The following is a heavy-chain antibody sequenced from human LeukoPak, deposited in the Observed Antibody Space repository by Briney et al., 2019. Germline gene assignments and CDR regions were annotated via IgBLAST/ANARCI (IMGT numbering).Heavy chain of an antibody. Sequence: GGSLRLSCAASGFAFDDYAMHWVRQAPGKGLEWVSLISGDGGSTYYADSVKGRFTISRDNSKNSLYLQMNSLRTEDTALYYCAKDLGNSGWEFFDYWGQGTLVTVSS. D-gene: IGHD6-19*01. CDR1: GFAFDDYA. CDR3: AKDLGNSGWEFFDY. J-gene: IGHJ4*02. V-gene: IGHV3-43*02. CDR2: ISGDGGST.